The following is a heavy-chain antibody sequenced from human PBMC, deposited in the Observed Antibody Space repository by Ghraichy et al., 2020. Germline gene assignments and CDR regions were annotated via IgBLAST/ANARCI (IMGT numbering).Heavy chain of an antibody. CDR3: VRHRLREKNTDGWLIDL. J-gene: IGHJ5*02. CDR1: GDSMSPYY. CDR2: IYFSGNI. D-gene: IGHD6-19*01. V-gene: IGHV4-59*08. Sequence: SETLSLTCTVSGDSMSPYYWSWIRQSPGKGLEWIGYIYFSGNIMYNPSLESRVTISVDTSENQFSLEMYSMTAADTAVYYCVRHRLREKNTDGWLIDLWGQGSLVTVSS.